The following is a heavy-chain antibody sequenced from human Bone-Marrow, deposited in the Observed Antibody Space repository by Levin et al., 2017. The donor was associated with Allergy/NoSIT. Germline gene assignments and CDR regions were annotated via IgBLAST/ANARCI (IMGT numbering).Heavy chain of an antibody. J-gene: IGHJ4*02. CDR1: EFTFTPYT. CDR3: ATLNSGFASY. V-gene: IGHV3-21*01. CDR2: IGSDSYYL. Sequence: GGSLRLSCAASEFTFTPYTMNWVRQAPGKGLEWVSSIGSDSYYLYYADSVRGRFTISRDNAKKSLYLQMNDLRAEDTAVYYCATLNSGFASYWGQGTLVTVSS. D-gene: IGHD1-26*01.